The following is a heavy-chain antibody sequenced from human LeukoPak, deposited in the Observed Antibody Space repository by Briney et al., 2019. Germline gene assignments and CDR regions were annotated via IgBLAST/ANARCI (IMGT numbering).Heavy chain of an antibody. D-gene: IGHD3-22*01. V-gene: IGHV4-59*08. CDR1: GGSISSYY. CDR2: IYYSGST. J-gene: IGHJ4*02. Sequence: SETLSLTCTVSGGSISSYYWSWIRQPPGKGLEWIGYIYYSGSTNYNPSLKSRVTISVDTSKNQFSLKLSSVTAADTAAYYCARLDDSSGYYRYWGQGTLVTVSS. CDR3: ARLDDSSGYYRY.